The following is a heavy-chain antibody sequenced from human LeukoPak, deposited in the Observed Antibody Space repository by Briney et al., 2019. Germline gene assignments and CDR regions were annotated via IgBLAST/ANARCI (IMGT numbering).Heavy chain of an antibody. CDR3: ARSSNWFDF. J-gene: IGHJ5*01. Sequence: SETLSLTCSVSNGSVRSYFWSWLRQSAGKGLEWIGRYYISGTTTYNPSLKSRVTISADTSKNQLSLRLSSVTAADTAIYYCARSSNWFDFWGLGTLVTVSS. CDR2: YYISGTT. CDR1: NGSVRSYF. D-gene: IGHD2-8*01. V-gene: IGHV4-4*07.